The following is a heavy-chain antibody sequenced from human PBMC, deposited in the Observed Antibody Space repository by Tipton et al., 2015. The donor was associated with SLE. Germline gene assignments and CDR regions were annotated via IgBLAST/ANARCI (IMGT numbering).Heavy chain of an antibody. CDR2: ISYDGSNK. V-gene: IGHV3-30*04. J-gene: IGHJ4*02. Sequence: SLRLSCAASGFTFSSYAMHWVRQAPGKGLEWVAVISYDGSNKYYADSVKGRFTISRDNSKNTLYLQMNSLRAEDTAVYYCARGGIAALDCWGQGTLVTVSS. CDR3: ARGGIAALDC. D-gene: IGHD6-13*01. CDR1: GFTFSSYA.